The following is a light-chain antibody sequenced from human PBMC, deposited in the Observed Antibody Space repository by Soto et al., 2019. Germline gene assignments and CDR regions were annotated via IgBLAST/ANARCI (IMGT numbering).Light chain of an antibody. Sequence: EIVLTQSPGTLSLSPGERATLSCRASQRVSSGYLAWYQQKPGQAPRLLIYGAPSRATGIPDRFSATGSGTEFTHTISRLEPEDFAMYYCQHSSNSLFTFRRGTKRDTK. CDR2: GAP. J-gene: IGKJ3*01. CDR3: QHSSNSLFT. CDR1: QRVSSGY. V-gene: IGKV3-20*01.